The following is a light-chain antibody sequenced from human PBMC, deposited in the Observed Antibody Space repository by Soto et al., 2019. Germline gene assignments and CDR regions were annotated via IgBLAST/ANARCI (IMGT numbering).Light chain of an antibody. CDR3: CSYAGSYTWV. V-gene: IGLV2-11*01. CDR1: SSDVGGYNH. J-gene: IGLJ3*02. Sequence: QSALTQPRSVSGSPGQSVTISCTGTSSDVGGYNHVSWYQQHPGKAPKLLIYAVNMRPSGVPDRFSGSKSGNTASLTSSGLQAEDEADHACCSYAGSYTWVFGGGTKVTVL. CDR2: AVN.